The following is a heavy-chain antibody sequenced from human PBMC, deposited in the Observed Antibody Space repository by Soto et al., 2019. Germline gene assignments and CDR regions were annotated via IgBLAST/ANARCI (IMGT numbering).Heavy chain of an antibody. CDR3: ARGTSDYDFWSGNNWFDP. Sequence: ASVKVSCKASGYTFTSYGISWVRQAPGQGLEWMGWISAYNGNTNCAQKLQGRVTMTTDTSTSTAYMELRSLRSDDTAVYYCARGTSDYDFWSGNNWFDPWGQGTLVTVSS. CDR2: ISAYNGNT. J-gene: IGHJ5*02. D-gene: IGHD3-3*01. V-gene: IGHV1-18*04. CDR1: GYTFTSYG.